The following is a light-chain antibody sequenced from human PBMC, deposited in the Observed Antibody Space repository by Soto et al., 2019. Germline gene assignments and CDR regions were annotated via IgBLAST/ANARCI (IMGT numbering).Light chain of an antibody. V-gene: IGKV1-39*01. Sequence: DIQMTQSPSSLSASVGDRVTITCRASQSISNYLNWYQQKQGKAPKLLLYAASSLQSGVPSRFSGSGSGTDFTLTISSLQPEDFATYYCQQSYSTPWTFGQGTKVEIK. CDR2: AAS. J-gene: IGKJ1*01. CDR3: QQSYSTPWT. CDR1: QSISNY.